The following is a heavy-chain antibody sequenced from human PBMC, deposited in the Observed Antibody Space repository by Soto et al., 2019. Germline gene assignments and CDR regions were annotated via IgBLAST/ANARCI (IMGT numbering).Heavy chain of an antibody. CDR3: ARDVLGVDDYYYYYYMDV. CDR1: GDSVSSNSAA. CDR2: TYYRSKWYN. J-gene: IGHJ6*03. V-gene: IGHV6-1*01. D-gene: IGHD3-3*01. Sequence: SQTLSLTCAISGDSVSSNSAAWNWIRQSPSRGLEWLGRTYYRSKWYNDYAVSVKSRITINPDTSKNQFSLQLNSVTPEDTAVYYCARDVLGVDDYYYYYYMDVWGKGTTVTVSS.